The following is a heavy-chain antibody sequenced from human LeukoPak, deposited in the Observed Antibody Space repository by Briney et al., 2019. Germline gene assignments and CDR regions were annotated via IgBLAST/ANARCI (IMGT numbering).Heavy chain of an antibody. D-gene: IGHD3-9*01. CDR2: IYYSGST. J-gene: IGHJ4*02. V-gene: IGHV4-59*01. CDR3: AGGDYDILTEY. CDR1: GCSISSYY. Sequence: PSETLSLTCTASGCSISSYYWSWIRQPPGKRLEWIGYIYYSGSTNYNPSLKSRVTISVDTSKNQFSLKLSSVTAADTAVYYCAGGDYDILTEYWGQGTLVTVSS.